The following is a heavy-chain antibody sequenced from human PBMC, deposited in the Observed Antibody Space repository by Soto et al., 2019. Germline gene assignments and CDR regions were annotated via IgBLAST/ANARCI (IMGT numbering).Heavy chain of an antibody. CDR1: GYIFTNYY. D-gene: IGHD7-27*01. Sequence: QVQLVQSGAEVKNPGASVKLSCKASGYIFTNYYIHWVRQAPGQGLEWMAIINPSGGSKNYAQKFQGRVTLARDTFTNTVYMELSSLRSEDTAIYYCARDLTSGDYWGQGTLVTVSS. CDR2: INPSGGSK. J-gene: IGHJ4*02. CDR3: ARDLTSGDY. V-gene: IGHV1-46*01.